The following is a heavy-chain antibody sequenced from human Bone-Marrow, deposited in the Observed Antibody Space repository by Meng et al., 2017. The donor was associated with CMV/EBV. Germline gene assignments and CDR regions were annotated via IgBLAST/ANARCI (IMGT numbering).Heavy chain of an antibody. Sequence: ASVKVSCKASGYTFSSYDINWVRQATGQGLEWMGWMNPNSGNTGYAQKFQGRVTMTRNTSISTAYMELSSLRSEDTAVYYCARGCHGEWLLNYYYYGMDVWGQGTTVTVSS. V-gene: IGHV1-8*01. CDR2: MNPNSGNT. D-gene: IGHD3-3*01. J-gene: IGHJ6*02. CDR3: ARGCHGEWLLNYYYYGMDV. CDR1: GYTFSSYD.